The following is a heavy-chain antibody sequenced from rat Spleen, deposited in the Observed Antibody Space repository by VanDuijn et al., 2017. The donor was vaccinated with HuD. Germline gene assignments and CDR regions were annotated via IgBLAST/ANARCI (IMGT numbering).Heavy chain of an antibody. V-gene: IGHV2-30*01. CDR1: GFSLTDFN. CDR2: MWTGGET. CDR3: ARRGVYYGLLRPHYFDY. Sequence: QVQLKESGPGLVQPSQTLSLTCTVSGFSLTDFNVHWVRQTTGKGLEWMGVMWTGGETDYNPDFKSRLSISRDTSKSQVFLKMNSLQTEDMATYYCARRGVYYGLLRPHYFDYWGQGVMVTVSS. D-gene: IGHD1-6*01. J-gene: IGHJ2*01.